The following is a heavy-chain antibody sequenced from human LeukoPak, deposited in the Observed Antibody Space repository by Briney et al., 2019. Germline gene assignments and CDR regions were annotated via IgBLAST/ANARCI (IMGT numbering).Heavy chain of an antibody. Sequence: PSETLSLTCTVSGGSISSGSYYWSWIRQPTGKGLEWIGRIYTSGSTNYNPSLRSRVTISVDTSKNQFSLKLSSVTAADTAVYYCARDTYYYDSSAYAFGIWGQGTMVTVSS. D-gene: IGHD3-22*01. CDR3: ARDTYYYDSSAYAFGI. J-gene: IGHJ3*02. CDR1: GGSISSGSYY. V-gene: IGHV4-61*02. CDR2: IYTSGST.